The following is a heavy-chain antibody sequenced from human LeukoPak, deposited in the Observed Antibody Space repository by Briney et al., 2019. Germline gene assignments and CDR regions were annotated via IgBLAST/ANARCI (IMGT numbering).Heavy chain of an antibody. CDR1: GFTFVDYA. J-gene: IGHJ4*02. D-gene: IGHD2-8*01. Sequence: PGGSLRLPCAAAGFTFVDYAMHWVRQAPGKGLEWFSGISWNSGSTGYADSVKGRFTIYRDNAKNSLYLQMNSLRAEDTALYYRAKARIVYAMYHMIGRDGFDYWGQGTLVTVSP. CDR2: ISWNSGST. V-gene: IGHV3-9*01. CDR3: AKARIVYAMYHMIGRDGFDY.